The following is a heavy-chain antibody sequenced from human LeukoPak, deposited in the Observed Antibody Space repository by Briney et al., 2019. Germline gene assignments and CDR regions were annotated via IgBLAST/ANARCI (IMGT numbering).Heavy chain of an antibody. J-gene: IGHJ4*02. CDR2: IYYSGST. CDR1: GGSISSSSYY. D-gene: IGHD3-10*01. Sequence: PSETLSLTCTVSGGSISSSSYYWGWIRQPPGKGLEWIGSIYYSGSTYYNPSLKSRVTISVDTSKNQFSLKLSSVTAADTAVYYCARHLYYYGSHIGDWGQGTLVTVSS. V-gene: IGHV4-39*01. CDR3: ARHLYYYGSHIGD.